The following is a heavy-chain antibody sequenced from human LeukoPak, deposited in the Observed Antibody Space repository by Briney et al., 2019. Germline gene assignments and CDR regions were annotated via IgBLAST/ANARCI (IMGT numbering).Heavy chain of an antibody. CDR1: GGSFSGYY. J-gene: IGHJ6*02. V-gene: IGHV4-34*01. D-gene: IGHD6-19*01. CDR2: INHSGST. CDR3: ARQGYSSGWYPGSYYYYGMDV. Sequence: PSETLSLTCAVYGGSFSGYYWSWIRQPPGKGLEWIGEINHSGSTNYNPSLKSRVTISVDTSKNQFSLKLSSVTAADTAVYYCARQGYSSGWYPGSYYYYGMDVWGQGTTVTVS.